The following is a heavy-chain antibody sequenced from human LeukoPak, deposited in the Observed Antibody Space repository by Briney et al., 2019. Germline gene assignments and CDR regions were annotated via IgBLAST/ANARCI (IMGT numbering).Heavy chain of an antibody. CDR1: GYTFISYA. D-gene: IGHD6-6*01. CDR3: AKVESSSSFDY. Sequence: VSVTVSCKASGYTFISYAIHWVRQAPGQGLEWMGWINTGNGNTKYSQTFQGRVTITRDTSASTAYMELSSLRFDDTAVYYCAKVESSSSFDYWGQGTLVTVSS. CDR2: INTGNGNT. V-gene: IGHV1-3*04. J-gene: IGHJ4*02.